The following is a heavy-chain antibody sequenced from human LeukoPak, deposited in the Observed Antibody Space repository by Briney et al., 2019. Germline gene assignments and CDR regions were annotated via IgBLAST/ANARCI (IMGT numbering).Heavy chain of an antibody. D-gene: IGHD2-2*01. CDR1: GGSISSGSYY. CDR3: ERDGVGYCSSTSCYAGTH. Sequence: PSQTLSLTCTVSGGSISSGSYYWSWIRQPAGKGLEWIGRIYTSGSTNYNPSLKSRVTISVDTSKNQFSLKLSSVTAADTAVYYCERDGVGYCSSTSCYAGTHWGQGTLVTVSS. V-gene: IGHV4-61*02. J-gene: IGHJ4*02. CDR2: IYTSGST.